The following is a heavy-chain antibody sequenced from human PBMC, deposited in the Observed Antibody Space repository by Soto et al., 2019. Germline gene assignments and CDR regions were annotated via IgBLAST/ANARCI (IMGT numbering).Heavy chain of an antibody. CDR1: GGTFSSYA. D-gene: IGHD3-10*01. CDR2: IIPIFGTA. V-gene: IGHV1-69*01. J-gene: IGHJ4*02. Sequence: QVQLVQSGAEVKKPGSSVKVSCKASGGTFSSYAISWVRQAPGQGLEWMGGIIPIFGTANYAQKFQGRVKITADESTSTAYMELSSLRSEDTAVYYCATQDPTYYYGSGSYLFYWGQGTLVTVSS. CDR3: ATQDPTYYYGSGSYLFY.